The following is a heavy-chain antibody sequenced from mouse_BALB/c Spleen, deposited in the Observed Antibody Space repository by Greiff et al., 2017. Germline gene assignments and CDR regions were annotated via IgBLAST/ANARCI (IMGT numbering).Heavy chain of an antibody. D-gene: IGHD3-2*01. Sequence: VQLQQSGAELVRSGASVKLSCTASGFNIKDYYMHWVKQRPEQGREWIGWIDPEKGDTEYAPKFQGKATMTADTSSNTAYLQLSSLTSEDTAVYYCNGWDSSCYGYWGQGTTLTVSS. CDR2: IDPEKGDT. J-gene: IGHJ2*01. CDR3: NGWDSSCYGY. CDR1: GFNIKDYY. V-gene: IGHV14-4*02.